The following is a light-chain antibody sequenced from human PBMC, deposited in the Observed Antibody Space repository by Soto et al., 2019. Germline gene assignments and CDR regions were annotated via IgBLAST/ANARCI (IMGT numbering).Light chain of an antibody. J-gene: IGLJ2*01. CDR3: SSYTRTTVV. V-gene: IGLV2-14*03. Sequence: QSALTQPASVSGSPGQSVTISCTATTSDVGGYNYLSWYQHHPGKAPKLILYDVSSRPSGVSNRFSGSKSGNTASLIISGLQPEDEADYHCSSYTRTTVVFGGGTKVTVL. CDR2: DVS. CDR1: TSDVGGYNY.